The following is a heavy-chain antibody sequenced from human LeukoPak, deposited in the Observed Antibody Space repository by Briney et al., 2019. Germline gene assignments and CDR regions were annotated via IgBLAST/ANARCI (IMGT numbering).Heavy chain of an antibody. CDR1: GFTFSSYG. CDR3: AKDPLSFTSGWTTYFDF. V-gene: IGHV3-30*18. J-gene: IGHJ4*02. Sequence: GGSLRLSCAASGFTFSSYGMHWVRQAPGKGLEWVAVISYDGSNKYYADSVKGRFTISRDNSKNTLYLQMNSLRAEDTAVYYCAKDPLSFTSGWTTYFDFWGQGTLVSVSS. CDR2: ISYDGSNK. D-gene: IGHD6-19*01.